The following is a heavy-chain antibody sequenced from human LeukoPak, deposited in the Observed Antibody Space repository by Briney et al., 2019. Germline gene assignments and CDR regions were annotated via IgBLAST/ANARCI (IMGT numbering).Heavy chain of an antibody. J-gene: IGHJ4*02. CDR3: ARGRSPCPDDY. Sequence: SETLSLTCAVYGGSFSGYYLSWIRQPPGKGLEWIGEINHSGSTNYNPSLKSRVTISVDTSKNQFSLKLSSVTAADTAVYYCARGRSPCPDDYWGQGTLVTVSS. V-gene: IGHV4-34*01. CDR2: INHSGST. CDR1: GGSFSGYY.